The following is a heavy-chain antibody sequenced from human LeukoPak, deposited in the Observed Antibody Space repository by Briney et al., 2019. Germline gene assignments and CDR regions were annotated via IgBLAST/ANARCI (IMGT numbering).Heavy chain of an antibody. CDR2: IYYSGST. J-gene: IGHJ4*02. CDR1: GGSISSYY. V-gene: IGHV4-59*12. D-gene: IGHD1-26*01. CDR3: ARDVASGSSDY. Sequence: NPSETLSLTCTVSGGSISSYYWSWIRQPPGKGLEWIGYIYYSGSTNYNPSLKGRVTISVDTSKNQFSLKLSSVTAADTAVYYCARDVASGSSDYWGQGTLVTVSS.